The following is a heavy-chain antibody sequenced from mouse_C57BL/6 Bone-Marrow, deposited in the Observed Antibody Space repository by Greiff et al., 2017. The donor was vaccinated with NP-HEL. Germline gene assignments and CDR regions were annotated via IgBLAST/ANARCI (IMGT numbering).Heavy chain of an antibody. Sequence: EVQLQESGPELVKPGASVKIPCKASGYTFTDYNMDWVKQSHGKSLEWIGDINPNNGGTIYNQKFKGKATLTVDKSSSTAYMELRSLTSEDTAVYYWARKGAYGNYYFDYWGQGTTLTVSS. CDR3: ARKGAYGNYYFDY. J-gene: IGHJ2*01. V-gene: IGHV1-18*01. D-gene: IGHD2-1*01. CDR1: GYTFTDYN. CDR2: INPNNGGT.